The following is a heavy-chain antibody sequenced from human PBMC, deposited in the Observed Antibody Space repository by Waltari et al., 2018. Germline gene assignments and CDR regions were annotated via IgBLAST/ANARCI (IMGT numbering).Heavy chain of an antibody. J-gene: IGHJ3*02. CDR1: VYSISSGYY. Sequence: QVQLQESGPGLVKPSETLSLTCAVSVYSISSGYYWGWIRQPPGKGLEWLGSIYHSGSTDYNPSLKSRFTRSGDTSKNQFSRKRSSVTAADTAVYYCAKPYGDYVVDAFDIWGQGTMVTVSS. CDR3: AKPYGDYVVDAFDI. D-gene: IGHD4-17*01. CDR2: IYHSGST. V-gene: IGHV4-38-2*01.